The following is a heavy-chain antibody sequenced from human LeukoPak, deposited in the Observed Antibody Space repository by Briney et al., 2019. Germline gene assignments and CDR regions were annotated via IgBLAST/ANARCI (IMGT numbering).Heavy chain of an antibody. CDR2: INQDGSEK. V-gene: IGHV3-7*01. CDR1: GFTFSTYC. D-gene: IGHD3-22*01. Sequence: GGSLRLSCAASGFTFSTYCMSWVRPAPGKGLGWVANINQDGSEKYYVDSVTGRFTISRDNAQNSLYLQMSSLRAEDTAVYYCARGRFHYDSSGYSSFYHWGQGTLVTVSS. J-gene: IGHJ4*02. CDR3: ARGRFHYDSSGYSSFYH.